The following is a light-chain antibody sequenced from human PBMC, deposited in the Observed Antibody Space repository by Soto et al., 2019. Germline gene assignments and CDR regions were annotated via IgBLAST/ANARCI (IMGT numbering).Light chain of an antibody. Sequence: QSALTQPASVSGSPGQSITISCTGTSSDVGGYNYVSWYQQHPGKAPKLMIYDVRDRPSGVSNRFSGPKSGKTASLTISGLQAEDEADYYCSSYSSSSPVVFGGGTKLTVL. CDR1: SSDVGGYNY. V-gene: IGLV2-14*03. CDR3: SSYSSSSPVV. CDR2: DVR. J-gene: IGLJ2*01.